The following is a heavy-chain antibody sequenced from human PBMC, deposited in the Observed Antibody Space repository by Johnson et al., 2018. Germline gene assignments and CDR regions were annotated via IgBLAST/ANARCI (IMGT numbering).Heavy chain of an antibody. V-gene: IGHV3-23*01. CDR2: ISGSISST. Sequence: VQAGGSMRLSCSASGFTFSNYAMTWVRQAPGKGLEWVSLISGSISSTYYADSVKGRFTCSRDNSKNTLYLQMNSLRAEDTAVYYCAKGYSRGYPHDAFDVWGQGTVVTVSS. CDR3: AKGYSRGYPHDAFDV. D-gene: IGHD3-22*01. J-gene: IGHJ3*01. CDR1: GFTFSNYA.